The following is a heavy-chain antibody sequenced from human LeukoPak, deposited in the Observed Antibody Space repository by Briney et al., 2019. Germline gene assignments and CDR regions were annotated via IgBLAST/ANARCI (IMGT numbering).Heavy chain of an antibody. CDR2: ISWNSISI. CDR1: GFTFDNYA. Sequence: GRSLRLSCAASGFTFDNYAMHWVRQGPGKGLEWVSGISWNSISIGYADSVKGRFTISRDNAKNSLYLQMNSLRTEDTALYYCAKGLISSWYGGFDYWGQGALVTVSS. V-gene: IGHV3-9*01. D-gene: IGHD6-13*01. J-gene: IGHJ4*02. CDR3: AKGLISSWYGGFDY.